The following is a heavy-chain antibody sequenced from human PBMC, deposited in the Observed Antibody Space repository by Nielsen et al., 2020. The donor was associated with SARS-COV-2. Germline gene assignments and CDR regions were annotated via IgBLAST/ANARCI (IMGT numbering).Heavy chain of an antibody. Sequence: ASVKVSCKASGYTFTSYGISWVRQAPGQGLEWMGWISAYNGNTNYAQQLQGRVTMTTDTSTSTAYMELSSLRSEDTAVYYCARLTQLEDDSNYFDYWGQGTLVTVSS. V-gene: IGHV1-18*01. J-gene: IGHJ4*02. CDR2: ISAYNGNT. CDR3: ARLTQLEDDSNYFDY. D-gene: IGHD6-13*01. CDR1: GYTFTSYG.